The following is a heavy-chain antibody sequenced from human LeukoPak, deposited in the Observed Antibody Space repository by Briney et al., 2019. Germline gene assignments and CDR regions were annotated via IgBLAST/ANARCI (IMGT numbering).Heavy chain of an antibody. CDR3: AKVGFSEMEWLLYSDH. CDR1: GFTFSSYW. CDR2: IDSGGSDT. V-gene: IGHV3-74*01. D-gene: IGHD3-3*01. Sequence: GGSLRLSCAASGFTFSSYWMHWVRQAPGKGLVWVSRIDSGGSDTSYADSVKGRFTISRDNAKNTLYLQMNSLRAEDTAVYYCAKVGFSEMEWLLYSDHWGQGTLVTVSS. J-gene: IGHJ4*02.